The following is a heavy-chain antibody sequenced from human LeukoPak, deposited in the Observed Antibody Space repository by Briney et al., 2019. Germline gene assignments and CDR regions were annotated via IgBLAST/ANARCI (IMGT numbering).Heavy chain of an antibody. CDR1: GFTFNNYN. V-gene: IGHV3-21*01. CDR2: ITSSSSSI. CDR3: ARERNVYESSGYYGHDAFDI. J-gene: IGHJ3*02. D-gene: IGHD3-22*01. Sequence: GGSLRLSCAASGFTFNNYNMNWVRQAPGKALEWVSSITSSSSSIYYTDSVKGRFTISRDNAKNSLYLQMNSLRAEDTAVYYCARERNVYESSGYYGHDAFDIWGQGTMVTVSS.